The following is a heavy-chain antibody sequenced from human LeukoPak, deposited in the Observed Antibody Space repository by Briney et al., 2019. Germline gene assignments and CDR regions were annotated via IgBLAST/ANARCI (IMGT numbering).Heavy chain of an antibody. V-gene: IGHV1-18*01. CDR2: ISAYNGNT. CDR1: GYTFTSYG. J-gene: IGHJ4*02. D-gene: IGHD6-13*01. Sequence: GASVKVSCKASGYTFTSYGISWVRQAPGQGLEWMGWISAYNGNTNYAQKLQGRVTMTTHTSTSTAYMELRSLRYDDTAVYYCARSHSSSWDYFDYWGQGTLVTVSS. CDR3: ARSHSSSWDYFDY.